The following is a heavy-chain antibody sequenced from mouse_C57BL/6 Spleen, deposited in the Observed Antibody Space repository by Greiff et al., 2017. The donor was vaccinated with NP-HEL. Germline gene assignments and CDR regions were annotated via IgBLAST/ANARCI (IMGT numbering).Heavy chain of an antibody. CDR1: GYTFTDYY. Sequence: EVQLQQSGPELVKPGASVKISCKASGYTFTDYYMNWVKQSHGKSLEWIGDINPNNGGTSYNQKFKGKATLTVDKSSSTVYIELRSLTSDDSAVYYCARNCGSTHWYFDGWGTGTTVTVSS. J-gene: IGHJ1*03. CDR3: ARNCGSTHWYFDG. V-gene: IGHV1-26*01. D-gene: IGHD1-1*01. CDR2: INPNNGGT.